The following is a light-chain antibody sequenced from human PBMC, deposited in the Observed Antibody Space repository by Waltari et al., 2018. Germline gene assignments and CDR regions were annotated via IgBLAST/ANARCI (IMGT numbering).Light chain of an antibody. CDR3: QHYVRLPVT. J-gene: IGKJ1*01. CDR2: GAS. V-gene: IGKV3-20*01. Sequence: IVLTQSPGTLSLSPGERATLSCRASQSVSRSLAWYQQKPGQAPRLLIYGASSRATGVPDRFSGSGSGTDFSLTISRLEPEDLAVYYCQHYVRLPVTFGQGTKVEIK. CDR1: QSVSRS.